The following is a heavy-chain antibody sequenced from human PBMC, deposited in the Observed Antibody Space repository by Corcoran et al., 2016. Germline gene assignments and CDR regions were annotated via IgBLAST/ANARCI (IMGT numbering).Heavy chain of an antibody. CDR2: IKSKPGGGTT. Sequence: EVQLVESGGGLVKPGGSLRLSCAASGFTFSNAWMSWVRQAPGKGLEWVGRIKSKPGGGTTDYAAPGKGRLTISRDDSKNTLYLQMNSLKSEDTAVYYCTTNIVVVVPAAIMDPGTFDYWGEGTLVTVSS. V-gene: IGHV3-15*01. CDR3: TTNIVVVVPAAIMDPGTFDY. D-gene: IGHD2-2*01. CDR1: GFTFSNAW. J-gene: IGHJ4*02.